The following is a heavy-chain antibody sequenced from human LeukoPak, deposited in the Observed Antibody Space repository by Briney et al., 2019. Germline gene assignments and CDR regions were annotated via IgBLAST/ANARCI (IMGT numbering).Heavy chain of an antibody. V-gene: IGHV3-15*01. Sequence: GGSLRLSCAASGFTFSNAWMSWVRQAPGKGLEWVGRIKSKTDGGTTDYAAPVKGRFTISRDDSKNTLYLQMNSLKTEDTAVYYCTTDTQQQLYGENNDYWGQGTLVTVSS. CDR2: IKSKTDGGTT. CDR3: TTDTQQQLYGENNDY. J-gene: IGHJ4*02. CDR1: GFTFSNAW. D-gene: IGHD6-13*01.